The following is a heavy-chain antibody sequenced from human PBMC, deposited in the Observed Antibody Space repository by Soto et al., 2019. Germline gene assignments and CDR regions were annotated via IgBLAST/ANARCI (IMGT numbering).Heavy chain of an antibody. CDR2: INPSGGST. CDR1: GYTFTSYY. CDR3: ARDRSLRYYGSGSYLDV. J-gene: IGHJ6*04. V-gene: IGHV1-46*01. D-gene: IGHD3-10*01. Sequence: ASVKVSCKASGYTFTSYYMHWVRQAPGQGLEWMGIINPSGGSTNYAQKLQGRVTMTTDTSTSTAYMELRSLRSDDTAVYYCARDRSLRYYGSGSYLDVWGKGTTVTVSS.